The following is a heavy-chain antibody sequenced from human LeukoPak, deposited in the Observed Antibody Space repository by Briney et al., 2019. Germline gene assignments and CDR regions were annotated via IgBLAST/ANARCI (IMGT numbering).Heavy chain of an antibody. J-gene: IGHJ4*02. CDR2: MNPNSGNT. CDR3: ATVQFGYDSSGYYYDDY. D-gene: IGHD3-22*01. CDR1: GYTFTSYD. Sequence: ASVKVSCKASGYTFTSYDINWVQQATGQGLEWMGWMNPNSGNTGYAQKFQGRVTMTRNTSISTAYMELSSLRSEDTAVYYCATVQFGYDSSGYYYDDYWGQGTLVTVSS. V-gene: IGHV1-8*01.